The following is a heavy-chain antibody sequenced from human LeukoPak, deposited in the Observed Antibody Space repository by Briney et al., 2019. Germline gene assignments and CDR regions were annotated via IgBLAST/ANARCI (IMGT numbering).Heavy chain of an antibody. Sequence: GGSLRLSCAASGFTFTNYPMAWVRQAPGKGLEWVSSITGSGGTTYYSDSVKGRFTMSRDNSKNTLYLQMNTLRAEDTAVYYCARDPSWGYFQHWARAPWSPSPQ. J-gene: IGHJ1*01. CDR1: GFTFTNYP. CDR2: ITGSGGTT. V-gene: IGHV3-23*01. D-gene: IGHD3-16*01. CDR3: ARDPSWGYFQH.